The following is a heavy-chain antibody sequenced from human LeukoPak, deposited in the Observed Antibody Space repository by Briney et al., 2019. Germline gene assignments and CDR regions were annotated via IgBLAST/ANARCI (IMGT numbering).Heavy chain of an antibody. D-gene: IGHD2-8*01. V-gene: IGHV3-23*01. CDR1: GFTFSSYS. Sequence: GGSLRLSCAASGFTFSSYSMNWVRQAPGKGLEWVSAISGSGGSTYYADSVKGRFTISRDNSKNTLYLQMNSLRAEDTAVYYCARIGLMVYAPYFDYWGQGTLVTVSS. CDR2: ISGSGGST. CDR3: ARIGLMVYAPYFDY. J-gene: IGHJ4*02.